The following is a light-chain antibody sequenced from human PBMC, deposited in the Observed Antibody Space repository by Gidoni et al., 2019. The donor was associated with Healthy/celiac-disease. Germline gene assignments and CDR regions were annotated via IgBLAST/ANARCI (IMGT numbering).Light chain of an antibody. J-gene: IGKJ1*01. CDR1: QSVGGN. CDR3: QQYNNWPQT. V-gene: IGKV3-15*01. CDR2: DAS. Sequence: EIVMTPSPATLSVSPGERATFSCRASQSVGGNLAWYQRKPGQTPRLLIYDASTRTPGIPARFSGSGSGTEFTLTISSLQSEDFAVYYCQQYNNWPQTFGQGTKVEIK.